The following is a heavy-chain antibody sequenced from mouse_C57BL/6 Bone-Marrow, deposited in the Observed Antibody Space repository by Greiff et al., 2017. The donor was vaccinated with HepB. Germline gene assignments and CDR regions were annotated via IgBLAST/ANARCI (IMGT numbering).Heavy chain of an antibody. J-gene: IGHJ2*01. CDR3: ARSFYYYGSSPFDY. CDR1: GYTFTSYT. V-gene: IGHV1-4*01. Sequence: VKLQESGAELARPGASVKMSCKASGYTFTSYTMHWVKQRPGQGLEWIGYINPSSAYTKYNQKFKDKATLTADKSSSKAYMQLSSLTSEDSAVYYCARSFYYYGSSPFDYWGQGTTLTVSS. D-gene: IGHD1-1*01. CDR2: INPSSAYT.